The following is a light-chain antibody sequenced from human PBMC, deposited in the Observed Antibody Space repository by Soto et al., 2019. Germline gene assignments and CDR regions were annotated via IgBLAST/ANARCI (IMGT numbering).Light chain of an antibody. Sequence: DIQMTQSPSTLSASVGDRVTLTCRASQSISSWLAWYQQKPGKAPNLLIYDASSLESGVPSRFSGNGSETEFTLTISRLQPDDFATYFCHSRAFGQGTRLEIK. CDR1: QSISSW. J-gene: IGKJ5*01. V-gene: IGKV1-5*01. CDR2: DAS. CDR3: HSRA.